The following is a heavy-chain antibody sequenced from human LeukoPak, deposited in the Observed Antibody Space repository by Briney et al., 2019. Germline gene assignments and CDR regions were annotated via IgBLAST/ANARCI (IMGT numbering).Heavy chain of an antibody. CDR1: GGSIGSGGYY. D-gene: IGHD3-3*01. CDR2: IYYSGRT. J-gene: IGHJ4*02. V-gene: IGHV4-31*03. CDR3: ASSYYDFCSGYYTTAKAYYFDY. Sequence: SETLSLTCTVSGGSIGSGGYYWSWIRQHPGKGLEWIGYIYYSGRTYYNPSLKSRVTISVDTSKNQFSLKLSSVTAADTAVYYCASSYYDFCSGYYTTAKAYYFDYWGQGTLVTVSS.